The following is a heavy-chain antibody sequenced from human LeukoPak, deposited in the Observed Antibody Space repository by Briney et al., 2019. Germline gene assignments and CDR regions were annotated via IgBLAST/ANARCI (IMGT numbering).Heavy chain of an antibody. CDR3: ARGLLPVWNPGCNWFDP. CDR1: GGSFSGYY. CDR2: INHSGST. V-gene: IGHV4-34*01. D-gene: IGHD3-16*01. J-gene: IGHJ5*02. Sequence: SETLSLTCAVYGGSFSGYYWSWIRQPPGKGLEWIGEINHSGSTNYNPSLKSRVTISVDTSKNQFSLKLGSVTAADTAVYYCARGLLPVWNPGCNWFDPWGQGTLVTVSS.